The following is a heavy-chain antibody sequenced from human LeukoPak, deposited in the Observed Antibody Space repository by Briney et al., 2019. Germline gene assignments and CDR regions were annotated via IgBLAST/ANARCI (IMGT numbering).Heavy chain of an antibody. CDR1: GGSFSGYY. CDR2: IYTSGST. V-gene: IGHV4-59*10. J-gene: IGHJ4*02. D-gene: IGHD6-19*01. CDR3: ARSRAAVAGTMDY. Sequence: SETLSLTCAVYGGSFSGYYWSWIRQPAGKGLEWIGRIYTSGSTNYNPSLKSRVTMSVDTSKNQFSLKLSSVTAADTAVYYCARSRAAVAGTMDYWGQGTLVTVSS.